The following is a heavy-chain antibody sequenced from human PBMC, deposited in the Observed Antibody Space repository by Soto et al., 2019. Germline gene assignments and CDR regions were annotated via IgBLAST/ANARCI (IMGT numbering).Heavy chain of an antibody. CDR2: ISSSSSYT. CDR1: GFTFSDYY. D-gene: IGHD3-3*01. CDR3: ARTDYDFWSGYYHT. Sequence: GGSLRLSCAASGFTFSDYYMSWIRQAPGKGLEWVSYISSSSSYTNYADSVKGRFTISRDNAKNSLYLQMNSLRAEDTAVYYCARTDYDFWSGYYHTWGQGTLVTVSS. V-gene: IGHV3-11*06. J-gene: IGHJ4*02.